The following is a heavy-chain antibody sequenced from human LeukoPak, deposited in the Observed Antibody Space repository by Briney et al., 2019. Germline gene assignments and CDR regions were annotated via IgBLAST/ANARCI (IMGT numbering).Heavy chain of an antibody. J-gene: IGHJ6*02. CDR2: IIPIFGTA. CDR1: GGTFSSYA. V-gene: IGHV1-69*13. Sequence: SVKVFCKASGGTFSSYAISWVRQAPGQGLEWMGGIIPIFGTANYAQKFQGRVTITADESTSTAYMELSSRRSEDTAVYYCARDRIAARPEGGYYGMDVWGQGTTVTVSS. D-gene: IGHD6-6*01. CDR3: ARDRIAARPEGGYYGMDV.